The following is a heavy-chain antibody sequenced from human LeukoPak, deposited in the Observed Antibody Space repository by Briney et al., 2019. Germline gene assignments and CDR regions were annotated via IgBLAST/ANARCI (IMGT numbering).Heavy chain of an antibody. CDR3: ASARTSSRSWFTFDY. V-gene: IGHV4-59*08. J-gene: IGHJ4*02. CDR1: SDSITSYY. D-gene: IGHD6-13*01. CDR2: IYYSGST. Sequence: SETLSLTCTVSSDSITSYYWSWIRQPPGKGLEWIGYIYYSGSTNYNPSLKSRVTISVDTSKNQLSLKLSSVTAADTAVYYCASARTSSRSWFTFDYWGQGILVTVSS.